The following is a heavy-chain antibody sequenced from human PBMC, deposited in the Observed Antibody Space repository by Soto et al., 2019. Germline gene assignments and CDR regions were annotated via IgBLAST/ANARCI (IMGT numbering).Heavy chain of an antibody. CDR2: ISGSGGST. CDR3: AKDRRRSIAVAGNDAFDI. Sequence: GGSLRLSCAASGFTFSSYAMSWVRQAPGKGLEWVSAISGSGGSTYYADSVKGRFTISRDNSKNTLYLQMNSLRAEDTAVYYCAKDRRRSIAVAGNDAFDIWGQGTMVTVSS. J-gene: IGHJ3*02. CDR1: GFTFSSYA. V-gene: IGHV3-23*01. D-gene: IGHD6-19*01.